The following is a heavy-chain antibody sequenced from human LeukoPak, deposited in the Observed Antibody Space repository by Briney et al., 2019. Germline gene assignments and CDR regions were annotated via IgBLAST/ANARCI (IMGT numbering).Heavy chain of an antibody. CDR3: ARDPGIAAAGTVGYFDS. D-gene: IGHD6-13*01. Sequence: GGSLRLSCAASGFTFSSYAMNWVRQTPGKGLEWVANIKQEGSARYYVDSVTGRFTISRDNAMNSLYLQMNSLRVEDTAVYYCARDPGIAAAGTVGYFDSWGQGVLVTVSS. V-gene: IGHV3-7*01. J-gene: IGHJ4*02. CDR1: GFTFSSYA. CDR2: IKQEGSAR.